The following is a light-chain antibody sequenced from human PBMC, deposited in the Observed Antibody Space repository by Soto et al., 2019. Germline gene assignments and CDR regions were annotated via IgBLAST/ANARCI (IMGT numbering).Light chain of an antibody. V-gene: IGKV2-30*01. CDR1: QSLLSSDGDTF. Sequence: DVVMTQSPLSLPVTLGQPASISCRSSQSLLSSDGDTFLNWFHRRPGQSPRRLIYKVSNRDSGVPDRFSGSGSGTNFTLTISRVAAEDVGVYYCMQGTHSPPWTFGQGTKVEIK. J-gene: IGKJ1*01. CDR3: MQGTHSPPWT. CDR2: KVS.